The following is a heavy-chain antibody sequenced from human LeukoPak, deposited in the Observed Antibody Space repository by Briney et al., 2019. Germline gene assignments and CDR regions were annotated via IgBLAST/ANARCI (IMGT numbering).Heavy chain of an antibody. CDR3: AREAHGSGTYYSDY. Sequence: ASVKVSCKASGYSFTSYYIHWVQQAPGQGLEWMGWINPNSGDTYYAQMFRGRVTMTRDTSITTAYMELSWLRSDDRAVYYCAREAHGSGTYYSDYWGQGTLVTVSS. J-gene: IGHJ4*02. CDR2: INPNSGDT. CDR1: GYSFTSYY. D-gene: IGHD3-10*01. V-gene: IGHV1-2*02.